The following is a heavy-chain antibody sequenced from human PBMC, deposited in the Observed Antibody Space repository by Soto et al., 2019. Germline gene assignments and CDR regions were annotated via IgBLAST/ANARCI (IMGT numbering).Heavy chain of an antibody. J-gene: IGHJ3*02. D-gene: IGHD1-20*01. Sequence: PGGSLRLSCEDSGVTCRNYWMSWVRQAPGKGLDWQVNINRCANKRYMVDFGKGRVTIFGDSAKNSLFLKMDNLRGEGTGGYYCAAYNASLQAALEILGQGTMVTVSS. CDR1: GVTCRNYW. V-gene: IGHV3-7*01. CDR2: INRCANKR. CDR3: AAYNASLQAALEI.